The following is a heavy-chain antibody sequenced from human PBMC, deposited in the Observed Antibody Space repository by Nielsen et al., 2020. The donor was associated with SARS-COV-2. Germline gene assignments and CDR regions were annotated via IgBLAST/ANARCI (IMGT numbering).Heavy chain of an antibody. J-gene: IGHJ6*02. CDR2: IYPADSDT. D-gene: IGHD3-9*01. Sequence: GESLKISCQGSGHNFSTNWIAWVRQMPGKGLEWMGIIYPADSDTRYSPSFQGQVTISADKSISTAYLQWSSLKASDTAMYYCARRKNDILTGYYNDWHGMDVWGQGTTVTVSS. V-gene: IGHV5-51*01. CDR1: GHNFSTNW. CDR3: ARRKNDILTGYYNDWHGMDV.